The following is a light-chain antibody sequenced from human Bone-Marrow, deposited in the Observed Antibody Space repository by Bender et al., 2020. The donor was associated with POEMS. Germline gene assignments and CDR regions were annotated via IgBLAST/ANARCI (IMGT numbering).Light chain of an antibody. CDR1: SSDVSGFNY. J-gene: IGLJ2*01. CDR3: CSYTSSSTLVV. V-gene: IGLV2-14*03. CDR2: DVT. Sequence: QSALTQPASVSGSPGQSITISCTGTSSDVSGFNYVSWYQQHPGKAPKVMIYDVTIRPSGISHRFSGSQSGNTAFLTISGLRAEDEADFYCCSYTSSSTLVVFGGGTKLTVL.